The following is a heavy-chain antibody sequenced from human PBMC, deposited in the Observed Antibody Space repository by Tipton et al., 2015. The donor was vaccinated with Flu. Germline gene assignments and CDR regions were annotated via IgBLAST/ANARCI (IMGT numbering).Heavy chain of an antibody. J-gene: IGHJ4*02. CDR1: GFTFSSYW. V-gene: IGHV3-7*01. CDR2: IKQDRSEK. Sequence: SLRLSCAASGFTFSSYWMSWVRQAPGKGLEWVANIKQDRSEKYYVDSVKGRFTISRDNAKNSLYLQMNSLRAEDTAVYYCAREQWLRWYCFDYWGQGTLVPVSS. D-gene: IGHD5-12*01. CDR3: AREQWLRWYCFDY.